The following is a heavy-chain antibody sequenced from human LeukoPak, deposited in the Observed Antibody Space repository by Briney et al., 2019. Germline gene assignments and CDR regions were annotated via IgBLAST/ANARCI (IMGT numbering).Heavy chain of an antibody. CDR2: ISKDGSNT. V-gene: IGHV3-30*04. J-gene: IGHJ4*02. CDR1: GFTFSNYV. Sequence: GRSLRLSCATSGFTFSNYVVHWVRQAPGKGLEWVAVISKDGSNTSFADSVRGRFTISRDNSINTMYPHMNILRPEDTALYYCARIPYGFSSDWFYSRSAYFQYWGQGTPVTVSS. CDR3: ARIPYGFSSDWFYSRSAYFQY. D-gene: IGHD3-9*01.